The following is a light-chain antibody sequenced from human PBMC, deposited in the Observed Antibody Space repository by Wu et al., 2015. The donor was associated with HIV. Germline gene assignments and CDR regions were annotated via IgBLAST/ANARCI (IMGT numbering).Light chain of an antibody. J-gene: IGKJ1*01. CDR3: QQSFSNFWT. CDR1: QTISNL. Sequence: DIHLTQSPSSLSASIGDRVTITCRASQTISNLLSWYQQKPGKAPRLLINAASNLHSGVPSRFSGRGSGAEFTLTIASLQPEGVATYYCQQSFSNFWTFGQGTKVEVK. CDR2: AAS. V-gene: IGKV1-39*01.